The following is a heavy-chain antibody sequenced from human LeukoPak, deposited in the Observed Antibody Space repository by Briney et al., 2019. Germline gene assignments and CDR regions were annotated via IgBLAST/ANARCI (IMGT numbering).Heavy chain of an antibody. CDR3: AKDIRTYEYYDFRSGYSCDY. CDR1: GFAFGSYS. V-gene: IGHV3-48*01. J-gene: IGHJ4*02. Sequence: GGSLRLSCAASGFAFGSYSMNWVRQAPGKGLEWVSYISSGSRTIYSADSVKGRFTISRDNAKNSLYMQMNSLGVEDTAVYYCAKDIRTYEYYDFRSGYSCDYWGQGTLVTVSS. D-gene: IGHD3-3*01. CDR2: ISSGSRTI.